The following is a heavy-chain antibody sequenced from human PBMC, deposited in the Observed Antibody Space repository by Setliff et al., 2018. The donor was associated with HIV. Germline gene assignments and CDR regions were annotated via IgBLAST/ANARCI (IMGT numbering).Heavy chain of an antibody. Sequence: GSLRLSCAASGYTFDDYTMHWVRQAPGKGLEWVSLISWDGGSTYYADSVKGRFTISRDNSKNSLYLQMNSLRTEDTALYYCAKAGIAAAGSGGLGYWGQGTLVTVSS. V-gene: IGHV3-43*01. CDR1: GYTFDDYT. J-gene: IGHJ4*02. D-gene: IGHD6-13*01. CDR3: AKAGIAAAGSGGLGY. CDR2: ISWDGGST.